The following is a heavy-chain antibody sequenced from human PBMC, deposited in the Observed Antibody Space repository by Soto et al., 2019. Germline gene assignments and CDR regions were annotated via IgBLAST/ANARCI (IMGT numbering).Heavy chain of an antibody. CDR2: INPNSSGT. J-gene: IGHJ5*02. V-gene: IGHV1-2*04. CDR1: GYTFTGYY. D-gene: IGHD6-6*01. Sequence: QVPLVQSGAEVKKPGASVKVSCKASGYTFTGYYMHWVRQAPGQGLEWMGWINPNSSGTNYAQKFQGWVTMTRDTAISTAYMELSRLRSDDTAVYYCARAHREYRSSLRLTYGGSPTTWFDPWGQGTLVTVSS. CDR3: ARAHREYRSSLRLTYGGSPTTWFDP.